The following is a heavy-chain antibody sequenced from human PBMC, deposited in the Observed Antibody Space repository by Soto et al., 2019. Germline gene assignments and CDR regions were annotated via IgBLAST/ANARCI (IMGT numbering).Heavy chain of an antibody. V-gene: IGHV1-69*04. CDR1: GDTFSNHT. Sequence: QVQLVQSGAEVKKPGSSVTVSCKASGDTFSNHTISWVRQAPGQGLEWMRRIIPILGVANSAQKFQGRVKINADKSTSTVYMELSSLRSADTAVYYCARVAEMGTVTKGNYYNMDVWGKGTTVTVSS. D-gene: IGHD4-17*01. J-gene: IGHJ6*03. CDR3: ARVAEMGTVTKGNYYNMDV. CDR2: IIPILGVA.